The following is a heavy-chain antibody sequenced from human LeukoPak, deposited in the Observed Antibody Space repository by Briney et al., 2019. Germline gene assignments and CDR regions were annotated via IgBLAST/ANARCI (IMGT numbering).Heavy chain of an antibody. CDR3: VRGKDLLWFGGPYYFDY. Sequence: GGSLRLSGAASGFIFSSYGMYWVRQAPGKGLEWVAFIRYDGSNKYYADSVKGRFTISRDNAKNSLYLQMNSLRAEDTAVYYCVRGKDLLWFGGPYYFDYWGQGTLVTVSS. CDR2: IRYDGSNK. J-gene: IGHJ4*02. V-gene: IGHV3-30*02. D-gene: IGHD3-10*01. CDR1: GFIFSSYG.